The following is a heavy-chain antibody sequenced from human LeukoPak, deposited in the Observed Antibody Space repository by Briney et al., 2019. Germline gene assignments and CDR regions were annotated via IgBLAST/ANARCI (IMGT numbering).Heavy chain of an antibody. J-gene: IGHJ3*01. CDR1: GASISGYY. CDR2: VYYTGST. CDR3: ARDERFVRGIITTWGAFDL. Sequence: PSETLSLTCTVSGASISGYYWSWIRQPPGKGLEWLGYVYYTGSTRYNPSLETRVTMSADTSKNQFSLKLRSLTAADAAVYYCARDERFVRGIITTWGAFDLWGQGTLVTVSS. V-gene: IGHV4-59*01. D-gene: IGHD3-10*01.